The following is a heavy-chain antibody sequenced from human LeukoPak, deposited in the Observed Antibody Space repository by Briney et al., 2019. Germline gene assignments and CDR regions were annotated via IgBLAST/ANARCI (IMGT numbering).Heavy chain of an antibody. Sequence: SETLSLTCTVSGGSFVSYYWSWIRQPPGKGLEWIGYIYTSGTTNYNPSLKSRVTMSVDTSKNQFSLKLSSVTAADTAVYYCAREGINYYGSGSVFDYWGQGTMVTVSS. CDR1: GGSFVSYY. CDR3: AREGINYYGSGSVFDY. CDR2: IYTSGTT. V-gene: IGHV4-4*09. D-gene: IGHD3-10*01. J-gene: IGHJ3*01.